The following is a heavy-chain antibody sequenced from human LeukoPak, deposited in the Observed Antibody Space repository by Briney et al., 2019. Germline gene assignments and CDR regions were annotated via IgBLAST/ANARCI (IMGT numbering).Heavy chain of an antibody. Sequence: PSETLSLTCTVSGGSISSGDYYWSWIRQPAGKGLEWIGRISASGSTNYNPSLKSRVTISVDTSKNQISLKVNSVTAADTAVYYCARDPGYCSGDSCFGYWGQGTLVTVSS. CDR2: ISASGST. J-gene: IGHJ4*02. CDR1: GGSISSGDYY. D-gene: IGHD2-15*01. V-gene: IGHV4-61*02. CDR3: ARDPGYCSGDSCFGY.